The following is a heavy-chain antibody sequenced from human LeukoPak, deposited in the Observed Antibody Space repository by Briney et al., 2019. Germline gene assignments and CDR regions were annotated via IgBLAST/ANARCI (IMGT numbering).Heavy chain of an antibody. CDR3: ARDQPLGYFDWLFPGGFGY. CDR2: ISGYSDYT. D-gene: IGHD3-9*01. V-gene: IGHV1-18*01. CDR1: GYTFTNFG. J-gene: IGHJ4*02. Sequence: GASVKVSCKASGYTFTNFGIGWVRQAPGQGLEWMGWISGYSDYTNYAQKFQGRVTVTTDTSTSTAYLELRSLRSDDTAVYYCARDQPLGYFDWLFPGGFGYWGQGTLVTVSS.